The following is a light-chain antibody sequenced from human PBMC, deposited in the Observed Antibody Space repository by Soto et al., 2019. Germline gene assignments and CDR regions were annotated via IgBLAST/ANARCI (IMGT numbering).Light chain of an antibody. CDR1: QDISKY. CDR2: DAS. V-gene: IGKV1-33*01. Sequence: DIQMTQSPSSLSASVGDRVTITCQPSQDISKYLNWYQQRPGKAPKLLIYDASLLETGVPSRFTGSRSGTHFTFTINSLQPEDLATYDCQQYLNLPPTFGQGPKVEIK. J-gene: IGKJ1*01. CDR3: QQYLNLPPT.